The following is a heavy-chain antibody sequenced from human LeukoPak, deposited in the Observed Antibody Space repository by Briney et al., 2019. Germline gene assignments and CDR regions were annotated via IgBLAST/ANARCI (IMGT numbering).Heavy chain of an antibody. CDR1: GGSISSYY. CDR2: FYYSCGT. Sequence: SETLSLSCTAAGGSISSYYWSWIRQPPGKELEWISFFYYSCGTNYNPSLKSQVTISVDTSKNQFSLKLSSVAAADTAVYYCARGLAGYSGYDYYFESSEKWYYFDYWGQGTLVTVSS. V-gene: IGHV4-59*01. D-gene: IGHD5-12*01. J-gene: IGHJ4*02. CDR3: ARGLAGYSGYDYYFESSEKWYYFDY.